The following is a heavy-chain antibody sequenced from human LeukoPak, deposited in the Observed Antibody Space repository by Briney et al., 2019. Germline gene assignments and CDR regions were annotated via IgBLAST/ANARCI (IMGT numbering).Heavy chain of an antibody. V-gene: IGHV4-39*07. D-gene: IGHD3-3*01. CDR1: GGSIPTSTYH. CDR3: ARDDYDFWSGYYYSYDAFDI. Sequence: SETLSLTCTVSGGSIPTSTYHWGWIRQSPGKGLEWIGSIYYSGSTYYNPSLKSRVTISVDTSKNQFSLKLSSVTAADTAVYYCARDDYDFWSGYYYSYDAFDIWDQGTMVTVSS. CDR2: IYYSGST. J-gene: IGHJ3*02.